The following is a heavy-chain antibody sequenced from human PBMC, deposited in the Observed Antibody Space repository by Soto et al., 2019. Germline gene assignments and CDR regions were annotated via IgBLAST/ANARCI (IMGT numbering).Heavy chain of an antibody. V-gene: IGHV1-18*01. Sequence: GASVKVSCKASGYTFTSYGISWVRQAPGQGLEWMGWISAYNGNTNYAQKLQGRVTMTTDTSTSTAYMELRSLRSDDTAVYYCSRDRGGRSSLSAMDVRGQGTTVTVSS. CDR2: ISAYNGNT. CDR1: GYTFTSYG. CDR3: SRDRGGRSSLSAMDV. D-gene: IGHD6-6*01. J-gene: IGHJ6*02.